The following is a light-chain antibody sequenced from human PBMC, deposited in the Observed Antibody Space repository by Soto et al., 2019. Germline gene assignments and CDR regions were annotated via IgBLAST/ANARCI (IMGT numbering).Light chain of an antibody. J-gene: IGLJ2*01. Sequence: QAVVTQPRSVSGSPGQSVTISCTGTISDIEGYNYVSWYQHHPGKAPKLLISDVTKRPSWVPDRFSGSKSGSTASLTISELQAEDEAVYYCSSYAGSNNLVFGGGTKVTVL. V-gene: IGLV2-11*01. CDR3: SSYAGSNNLV. CDR1: ISDIEGYNY. CDR2: DVT.